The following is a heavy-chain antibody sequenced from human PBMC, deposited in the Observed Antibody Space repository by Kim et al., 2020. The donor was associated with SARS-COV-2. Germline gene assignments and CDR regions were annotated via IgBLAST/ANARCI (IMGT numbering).Heavy chain of an antibody. CDR2: IYHSGET. D-gene: IGHD5-12*01. CDR1: GGSISSSNW. CDR3: ARDPRGLRGFYYYGLDV. V-gene: IGHV4-4*02. Sequence: SETLSLTCAVSGGSISSSNWWSWVRQSPGKGLEWIGEIYHSGETNYNPSLKSRVTISVDKSRNQFSLKLTSVTAADTAVYYCARDPRGLRGFYYYGLDVLGQGTTVTVSS. J-gene: IGHJ6*02.